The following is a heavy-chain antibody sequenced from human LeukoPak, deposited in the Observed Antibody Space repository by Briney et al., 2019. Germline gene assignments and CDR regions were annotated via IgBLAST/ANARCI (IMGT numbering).Heavy chain of an antibody. CDR3: ARRITTSGLYYFDL. D-gene: IGHD6-13*01. CDR2: IYSDETT. V-gene: IGHV3-66*04. Sequence: PGGSLRLSCAASGLTVSGNYMSWVRQAPGKGLEWVSIIYSDETTAYPDSVKGRFTISRDNFKNMLYLQMNSLRAEDTAVYYCARRITTSGLYYFDLWGQGTLVTVSS. CDR1: GLTVSGNY. J-gene: IGHJ4*02.